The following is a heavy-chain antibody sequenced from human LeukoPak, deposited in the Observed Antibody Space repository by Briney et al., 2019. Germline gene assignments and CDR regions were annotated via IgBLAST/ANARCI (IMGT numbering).Heavy chain of an antibody. J-gene: IGHJ4*02. D-gene: IGHD3-22*01. V-gene: IGHV3-48*02. CDR2: ISSSGSTI. CDR3: TRAFMIVVSEY. Sequence: GGSLRLSCAASGFTFSSYTMNWVRQAPGKGLEWVSYISSSGSTIYYADSVKGRFTISRDNAKNLLYLQMNSLRDEDTAVYYCTRAFMIVVSEYWGQGTLVTVSS. CDR1: GFTFSSYT.